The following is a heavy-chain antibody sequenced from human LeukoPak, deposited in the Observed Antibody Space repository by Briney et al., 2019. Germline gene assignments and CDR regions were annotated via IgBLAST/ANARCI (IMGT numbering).Heavy chain of an antibody. CDR1: AFTFSSYA. J-gene: IGHJ4*02. V-gene: IGHV3-23*01. D-gene: IGHD3-16*02. CDR3: GYRSFDY. Sequence: PGGSLRLSCAASAFTFSSYAMSWVRQAPGKGLEWVSAIGSSGGSTYYADSVKGRFTISRDNSKNTLYLQMNSLRAEDTAVYYCGYRSFDYWGQGTLVTVSS. CDR2: IGSSGGST.